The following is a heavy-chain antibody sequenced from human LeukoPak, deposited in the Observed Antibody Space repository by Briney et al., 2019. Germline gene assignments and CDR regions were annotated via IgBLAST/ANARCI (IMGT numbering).Heavy chain of an antibody. J-gene: IGHJ3*02. CDR1: RFTFSDYY. D-gene: IGHD3-22*01. CDR3: ARVGSSGYFPDI. V-gene: IGHV3-11*01. CDR2: ISSSGSTI. Sequence: GGSLRLSCAVSRFTFSDYYMSWLRQAPGKGREWVSYISSSGSTIYYADSVKGRFTISRDNAKNSLYLQMNSLRAEDTAVYYCARVGSSGYFPDIWGQGTMVTVSS.